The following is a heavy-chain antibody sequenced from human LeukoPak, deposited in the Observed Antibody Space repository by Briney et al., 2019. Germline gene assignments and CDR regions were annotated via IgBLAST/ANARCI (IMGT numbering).Heavy chain of an antibody. V-gene: IGHV1-8*01. J-gene: IGHJ4*02. CDR2: MNPNSGNT. Sequence: ASVKVSCKASGYTFTSYDINWVRQAPGQGLEWMGWMNPNSGNTGYAQKFQGRVTMTRNTPISTAYMEVSSLRSEDTAVYYCARGAYYYDSSGFKFDYWGQGTLVTVSS. D-gene: IGHD3-22*01. CDR1: GYTFTSYD. CDR3: ARGAYYYDSSGFKFDY.